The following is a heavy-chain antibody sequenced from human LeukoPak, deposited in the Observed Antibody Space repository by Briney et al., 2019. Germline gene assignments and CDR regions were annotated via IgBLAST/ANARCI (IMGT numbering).Heavy chain of an antibody. D-gene: IGHD3-9*01. V-gene: IGHV1-18*01. CDR3: ARETYDILTGYLSGYYYYYGMDV. Sequence: ASVKVSCKASGYTFTSYGISWVRQAPGQGLEWMGWISAYNGNTNYAQKLQGRVTMTTDTSTSTAYMELRSLRSDDTAVYYCARETYDILTGYLSGYYYYYGMDVWGQGTTVTVSS. CDR2: ISAYNGNT. CDR1: GYTFTSYG. J-gene: IGHJ6*02.